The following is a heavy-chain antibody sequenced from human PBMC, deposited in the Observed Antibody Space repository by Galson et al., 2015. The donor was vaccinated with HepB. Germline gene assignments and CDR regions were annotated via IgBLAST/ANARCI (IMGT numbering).Heavy chain of an antibody. CDR3: ARGRGFCSGGSCYTRWYFDL. CDR2: INPNSGGT. V-gene: IGHV1-2*06. CDR1: GYTFTGYY. J-gene: IGHJ2*01. D-gene: IGHD2-15*01. Sequence: CKASGYTFTGYYIHWVRQAPGQGLEWMGRINPNSGGTNYAQKFQGRVTMNRDTSISTAYMELSRLRSDDTAGYYCARGRGFCSGGSCYTRWYFDLWGRGTLVKVSS.